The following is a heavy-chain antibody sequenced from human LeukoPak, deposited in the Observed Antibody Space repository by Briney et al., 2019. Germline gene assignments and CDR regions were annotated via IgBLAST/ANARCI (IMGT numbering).Heavy chain of an antibody. D-gene: IGHD3-22*01. Sequence: SVKVSCKASGYTFTSYGNSWLRQAPGQGLEWMGGIIPIFGTANYAQKFQDRVTITADKSTSTAYMKLSSLRSEDTAVYYCARTDYYDSSSYDHYYYYYMDVWGKGTTVTVSS. CDR3: ARTDYYDSSSYDHYYYYYMDV. V-gene: IGHV1-69*06. CDR2: IIPIFGTA. J-gene: IGHJ6*03. CDR1: GYTFTSYG.